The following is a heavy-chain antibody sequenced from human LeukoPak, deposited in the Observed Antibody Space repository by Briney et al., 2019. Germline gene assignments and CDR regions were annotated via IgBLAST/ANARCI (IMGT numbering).Heavy chain of an antibody. D-gene: IGHD2/OR15-2a*01. Sequence: SETLSLTCAVYGDSLSRYYWTWIRQPPGKGLEWLGEINPSGSPDYNPSLKSRATISLDTSKNQFSLRLASVTAADTALYYCASVRHDPLEYYYYIDVWATGTTVTVS. CDR1: GDSLSRYY. CDR2: INPSGSP. CDR3: ASVRHDPLEYYYYIDV. V-gene: IGHV4-34*01. J-gene: IGHJ6*03.